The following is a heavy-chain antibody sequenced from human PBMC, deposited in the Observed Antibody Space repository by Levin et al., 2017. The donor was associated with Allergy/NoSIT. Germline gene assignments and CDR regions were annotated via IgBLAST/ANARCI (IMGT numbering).Heavy chain of an antibody. CDR2: ITSSSGHT. CDR1: GFTFSDYS. CDR3: ARGTGDQPYNWFDP. J-gene: IGHJ5*02. V-gene: IGHV3-21*01. D-gene: IGHD4-17*01. Sequence: GASVKVSCAASGFTFSDYSMCWVRQAPGRGLEWVSCITSSSGHTYYADSVKGRFTISRDNAKNSLFLQMNSLRAEDTAVYYCARGTGDQPYNWFDPWVQGTLVTVSS.